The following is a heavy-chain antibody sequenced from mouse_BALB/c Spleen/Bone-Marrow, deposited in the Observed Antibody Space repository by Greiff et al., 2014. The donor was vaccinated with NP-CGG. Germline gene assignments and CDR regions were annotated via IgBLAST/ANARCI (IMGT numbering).Heavy chain of an antibody. CDR1: GYTFTEIA. Sequence: QVQLQQPGPELVRPGVSVKISCKDSGYTFTEIAMHWVKQSHAESLEWIGVISTYSGNTNYNQKFKGKATMTVDKSSSTAYMELARLTSEDSAIYYCASTAGTNYDYFAYWGQGTTLTVSS. D-gene: IGHD1-2*01. CDR2: ISTYSGNT. V-gene: IGHV1-67*01. CDR3: ASTAGTNYDYFAY. J-gene: IGHJ2*01.